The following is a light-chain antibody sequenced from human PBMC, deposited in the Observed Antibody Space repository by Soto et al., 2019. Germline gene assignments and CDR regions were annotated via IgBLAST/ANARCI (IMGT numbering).Light chain of an antibody. CDR3: QSYDSSLSGYV. Sequence: QCVLTQPPSVSGAPGQRGTISCTKSSSNIGAGYDVHWYQQLPGTAPKLLIYGNSNRPSGVPDRFSGSKSGTSASLAITGLQAEDEADYYCQSYDSSLSGYVFGTGTKVTVL. J-gene: IGLJ1*01. V-gene: IGLV1-40*01. CDR1: SSNIGAGYD. CDR2: GNS.